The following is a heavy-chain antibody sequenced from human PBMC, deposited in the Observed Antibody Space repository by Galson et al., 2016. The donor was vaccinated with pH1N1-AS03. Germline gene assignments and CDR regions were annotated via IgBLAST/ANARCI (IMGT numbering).Heavy chain of an antibody. Sequence: SVKVSCKVSGNTLTELSIQWVRQAPGEGLDWMGGFDPDNTETVYAQKFQGRVTMTEDTSTDKAYMELSSLRSGDTAKYYCVTTAYAFGLGSVNAFDVWGQGTKVTVSS. D-gene: IGHD3-16*01. CDR2: FDPDNTET. CDR3: VTTAYAFGLGSVNAFDV. CDR1: GNTLTELS. J-gene: IGHJ3*01. V-gene: IGHV1-24*01.